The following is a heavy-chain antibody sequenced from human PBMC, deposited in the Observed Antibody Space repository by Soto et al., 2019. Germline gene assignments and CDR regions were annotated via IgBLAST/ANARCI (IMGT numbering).Heavy chain of an antibody. D-gene: IGHD2-2*01. CDR2: IYPGDSDT. CDR1: GYSFTSYW. V-gene: IGHV5-51*01. CDR3: ARRPYCSSTSCWEGWFDP. Sequence: GESLKISCKGSGYSFTSYWIGWVRQMPGKGLEWMGIIYPGDSDTRYSPSFQGQVTISADKSISTAYLQWSSLKASDTAMYYCARRPYCSSTSCWEGWFDPWGQGTLVTVSS. J-gene: IGHJ5*02.